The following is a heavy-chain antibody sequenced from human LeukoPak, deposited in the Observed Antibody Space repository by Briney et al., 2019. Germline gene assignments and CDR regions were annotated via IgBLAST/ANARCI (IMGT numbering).Heavy chain of an antibody. CDR3: ARDGSPPHYYYHMDV. V-gene: IGHV4-59*01. CDR2: IYYSGST. J-gene: IGHJ6*03. D-gene: IGHD1-26*01. Sequence: SETLSLTCTVSGGSISSYYWSWIRQPPGKGLEWIGHIYYSGSTNYNPSLKSRVTMSVDTSKNQFSLKLSSVTAADTAVYYCARDGSPPHYYYHMDVWGKGTTVTISS. CDR1: GGSISSYY.